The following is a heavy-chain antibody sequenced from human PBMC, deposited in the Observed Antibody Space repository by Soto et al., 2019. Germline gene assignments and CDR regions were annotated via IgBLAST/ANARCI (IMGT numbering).Heavy chain of an antibody. CDR3: ARDLGRIEDGIAYYYDY. CDR2: IWYDGSKK. Sequence: GGSLRLSCAVSGFTFSAYGMHWVRQAPGKGLEWVAVIWYDGSKKYYADSVKGRFTISRDDSKSTLFLQMNSLRAEDTAVYYCARDLGRIEDGIAYYYDYWGQGTQVTVSS. J-gene: IGHJ4*02. V-gene: IGHV3-33*01. CDR1: GFTFSAYG. D-gene: IGHD3-16*01.